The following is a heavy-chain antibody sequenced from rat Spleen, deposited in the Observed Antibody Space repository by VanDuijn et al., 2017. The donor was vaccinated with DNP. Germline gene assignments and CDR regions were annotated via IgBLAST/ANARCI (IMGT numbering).Heavy chain of an antibody. CDR3: ARENGLGYYFDY. J-gene: IGHJ2*01. Sequence: EVQLAESGGGLVQPGRSLKLSCAASGFTFSDYYMAWVRQAPTKGLEWVASISYDGGSTYYRDSMKGRFTISRDNAKNTVDMQLSSLRSEDTAMYFCARENGLGYYFDYWGQGVMVTVSS. D-gene: IGHD5-1*01. V-gene: IGHV5-20*01. CDR1: GFTFSDYY. CDR2: ISYDGGST.